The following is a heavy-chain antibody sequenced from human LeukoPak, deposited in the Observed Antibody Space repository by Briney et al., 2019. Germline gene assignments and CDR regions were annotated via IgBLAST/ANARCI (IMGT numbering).Heavy chain of an antibody. V-gene: IGHV3-66*01. CDR2: IYSGGST. CDR3: ARAQDYDFWSGRHDY. CDR1: GFTVSSNY. Sequence: GGSLRLSCAASGFTVSSNYMSWVRQAPGKGLEWVSVIYSGGSTYYADSVKGRFTISRDNSKNTLYLQMNSLRAEDTAVYYCARAQDYDFWSGRHDYWGQGTLVTVSS. D-gene: IGHD3-3*01. J-gene: IGHJ4*02.